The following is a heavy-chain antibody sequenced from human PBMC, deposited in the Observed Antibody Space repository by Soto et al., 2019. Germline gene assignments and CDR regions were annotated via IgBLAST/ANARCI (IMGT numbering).Heavy chain of an antibody. V-gene: IGHV3-30-3*01. CDR1: GFTFSSYA. Sequence: QVQLVESGGGVVQPGRSLRLSCAASGFTFSSYAMHWVRQAPGKGLEWVSVISYDGSNKYYADSVKGRFTISRDNSKNTLYPQMSSLRAEDTAVYYCARVPSSSGRAHFDYWGQGTLVTVSS. J-gene: IGHJ4*02. CDR3: ARVPSSSGRAHFDY. CDR2: ISYDGSNK. D-gene: IGHD2-15*01.